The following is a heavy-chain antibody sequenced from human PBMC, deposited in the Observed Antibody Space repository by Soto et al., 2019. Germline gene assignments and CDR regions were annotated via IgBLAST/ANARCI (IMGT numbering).Heavy chain of an antibody. Sequence: ASVKVSCKASVYTFTGYYMHWVRQAPGQGLEWMGWINPNSGGTHYADSVNGRFTISRENSKNTLYRQMNSLRAEDTAVYYCAKDGYFGSTIFVLMFDFWGQGTLVTVSS. CDR3: AKDGYFGSTIFVLMFDF. D-gene: IGHD3-3*01. CDR2: INPNSGGT. J-gene: IGHJ4*02. CDR1: VYTFTGYY. V-gene: IGHV1-2*02.